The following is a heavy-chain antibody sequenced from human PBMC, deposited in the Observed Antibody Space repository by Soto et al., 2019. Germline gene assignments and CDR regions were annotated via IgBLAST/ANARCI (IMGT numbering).Heavy chain of an antibody. CDR1: GGSISSGGYS. V-gene: IGHV4-30-2*01. CDR2: MYHSGST. CDR3: ARVPAY. J-gene: IGHJ4*02. Sequence: QLQLQESGSGLVKPSQTLSLTCAVSGGSISSGGYSWSWIRQPPGKGLEWIGYMYHSGSTYYNTSLKSRVPIPIDRSKDQFSLTLSSVTAADTAVCYCARVPAYWGQGILVTVSS. D-gene: IGHD2-2*01.